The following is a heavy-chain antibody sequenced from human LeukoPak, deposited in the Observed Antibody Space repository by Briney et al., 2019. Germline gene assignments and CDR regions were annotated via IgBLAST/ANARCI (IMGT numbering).Heavy chain of an antibody. D-gene: IGHD2-2*01. CDR1: RYTFTTYD. J-gene: IGHJ5*02. Sequence: AAPVKVSCKASRYTFTTYDINWVRQAAGQGLEWMGWMNPNSGNTGYAQKFQGRVTMTRNTSISTAYMELSSLRSEDTAVYYCARVWCSSTNCLNGWFDPWGQGTLVTVSS. V-gene: IGHV1-8*02. CDR2: MNPNSGNT. CDR3: ARVWCSSTNCLNGWFDP.